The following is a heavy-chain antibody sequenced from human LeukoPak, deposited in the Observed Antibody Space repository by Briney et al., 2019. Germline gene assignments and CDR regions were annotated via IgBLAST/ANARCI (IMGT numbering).Heavy chain of an antibody. V-gene: IGHV4-39*01. CDR1: GGSISSSSYY. J-gene: IGHJ4*02. Sequence: SETLSLTCTVSGGSISSSSYYWGWVRQPPGKGLEWIGSIYYSGSTYYNPSLKSRVTISVDTSKNQFSLKLSSVTAADTAVYYCASHKGAAAGLFDYWGQGTLVTVSS. CDR3: ASHKGAAAGLFDY. D-gene: IGHD6-13*01. CDR2: IYYSGST.